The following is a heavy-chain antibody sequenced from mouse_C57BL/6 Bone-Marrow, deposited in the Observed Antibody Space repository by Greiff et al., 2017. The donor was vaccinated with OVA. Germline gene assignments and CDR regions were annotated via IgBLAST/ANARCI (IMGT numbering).Heavy chain of an antibody. D-gene: IGHD3-2*02. J-gene: IGHJ3*01. CDR2: IWGGGST. CDR1: GFSLTSYG. V-gene: IGHV2-9*01. Sequence: QVQLKQSGPGLVAPSQSLSITCTVSGFSLTSYGVDWVRQPPGKGLEWLGVIWGGGSTNYNSALMSRLSISKDNSKSQVFLKMNSLQTDDTAMYYCAKRGLRSLLLFAYWGQGTLVTVSA. CDR3: AKRGLRSLLLFAY.